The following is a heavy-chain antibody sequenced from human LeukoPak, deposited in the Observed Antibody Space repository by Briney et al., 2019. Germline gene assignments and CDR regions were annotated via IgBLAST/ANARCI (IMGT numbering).Heavy chain of an antibody. Sequence: GGSLRLSCAASGFTFSSYSMNWVRQAPGKGLEWVSSISSSSSYIYYADSVKGRFTISRDNAKNSLYLQMNSLRAEDTAVYYCAREARYCTNGVCYTSRGFGRYYFDYWGQGTLVTVSS. J-gene: IGHJ4*02. CDR1: GFTFSSYS. CDR3: AREARYCTNGVCYTSRGFGRYYFDY. D-gene: IGHD2-8*01. V-gene: IGHV3-21*01. CDR2: ISSSSSYI.